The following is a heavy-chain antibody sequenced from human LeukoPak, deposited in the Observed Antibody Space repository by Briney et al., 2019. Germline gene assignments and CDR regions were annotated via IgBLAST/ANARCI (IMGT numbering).Heavy chain of an antibody. CDR1: GFIFSTYA. CDR2: ISGSDSST. CDR3: AKDTMGAPYYFDY. Sequence: GGSLRLSCAASGFIFSTYAMNWVRQAPGKGLEWVSTISGSDSSTYYADSVKGRFTISRDNSKNTLYLQMNSLRAEDTAIYYCAKDTMGAPYYFDYWGQGTLVTVSS. V-gene: IGHV3-23*01. D-gene: IGHD1-26*01. J-gene: IGHJ4*02.